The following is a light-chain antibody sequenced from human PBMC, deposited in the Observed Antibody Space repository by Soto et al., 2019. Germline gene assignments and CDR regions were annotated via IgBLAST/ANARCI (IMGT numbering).Light chain of an antibody. CDR1: QSVSSSY. V-gene: IGKV3-20*01. J-gene: IGKJ1*01. CDR3: QQYGRSPPSWT. Sequence: EIVLTQSPGTLSLSPGERATLSCRASQSVSSSYLAWYQQKPGQPPRLIISEASTMATGIQDRFSGSGSGTNFTLTISSLEPEDFAVYYCQQYGRSPPSWTVDEAT. CDR2: EAS.